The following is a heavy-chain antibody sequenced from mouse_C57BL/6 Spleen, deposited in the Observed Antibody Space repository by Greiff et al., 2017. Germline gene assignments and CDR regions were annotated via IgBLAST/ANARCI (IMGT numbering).Heavy chain of an antibody. CDR3: ARFTTVVATYYFDY. J-gene: IGHJ2*01. V-gene: IGHV1-22*01. CDR2: INPNNGGT. D-gene: IGHD1-1*01. Sequence: VQLQQSGPELVKPGASVKMSCKASGYTFTDYNMHWVKQSHGKSLEWIGYINPNNGGTSYNQKFKGKATLTVNKSSSTAYMELRSLTSEDSAVYSCARFTTVVATYYFDYWGQGTTRTVSS. CDR1: GYTFTDYN.